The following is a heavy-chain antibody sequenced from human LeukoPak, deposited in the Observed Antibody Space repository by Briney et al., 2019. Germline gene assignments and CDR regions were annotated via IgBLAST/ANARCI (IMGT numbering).Heavy chain of an antibody. CDR1: GDSISSYY. V-gene: IGHV4-59*01. CDR2: IYYSGST. J-gene: IGHJ4*02. D-gene: IGHD3-3*01. CDR3: ASPLLESPLSEY. Sequence: SETLSLTCTVSGDSISSYYWSWIRQPPGKGLEWIGYIYYSGSTNYSPSPKSRVTLSVDTSTNQFSLKLSSVTAADTAVYYCASPLLESPLSEYWGQETLVTVSS.